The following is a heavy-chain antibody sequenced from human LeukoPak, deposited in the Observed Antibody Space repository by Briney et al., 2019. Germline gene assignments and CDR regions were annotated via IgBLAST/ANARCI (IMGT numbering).Heavy chain of an antibody. J-gene: IGHJ4*02. CDR3: ESHNYGKAYFDY. Sequence: GGSLRLSCAASGFTFSSYGMHWVRQAPGKGLEWVSGISGSGGSTYYADSVKGRFTISRDNSRNTLHLQMNNLRAEDTAVYYCESHNYGKAYFDYWGQGSLVTVSS. CDR1: GFTFSSYG. D-gene: IGHD5-18*01. V-gene: IGHV3-23*01. CDR2: ISGSGGST.